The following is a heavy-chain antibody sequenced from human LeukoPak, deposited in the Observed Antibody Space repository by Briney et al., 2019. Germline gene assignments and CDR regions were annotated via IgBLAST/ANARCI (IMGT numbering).Heavy chain of an antibody. J-gene: IGHJ3*02. D-gene: IGHD3-10*01. CDR2: ISGSGSII. Sequence: GGSLRLSCAASGFTFSSFGMSWVRQAPGKGLEWVSTISGSGSIIDYADSVKGRFTISRDNSKNTLYLQMNSLRAEDTAVYYCAKDYLEYYYGSGSLSAFDIWGQGTMVTVSS. CDR3: AKDYLEYYYGSGSLSAFDI. CDR1: GFTFSSFG. V-gene: IGHV3-23*01.